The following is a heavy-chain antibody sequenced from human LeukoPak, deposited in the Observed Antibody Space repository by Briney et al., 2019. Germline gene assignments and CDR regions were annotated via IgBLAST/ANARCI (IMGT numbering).Heavy chain of an antibody. CDR2: IKQDGSEK. V-gene: IGHV3-7*01. J-gene: IGHJ4*02. CDR3: ARLVATRTPKD. Sequence: GGSLRLSCAASGFTFSSYWMSWVRQAPGKGLEWVANIKQDGSEKYYVDSVKGRFTISRDNAENSLYLQMNSLRAEDTAVYYCARLVATRTPKDWGQGTLVTVSS. CDR1: GFTFSSYW. D-gene: IGHD5-12*01.